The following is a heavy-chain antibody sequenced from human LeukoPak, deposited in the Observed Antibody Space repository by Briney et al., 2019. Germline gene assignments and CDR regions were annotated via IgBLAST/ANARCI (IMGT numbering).Heavy chain of an antibody. CDR3: ARWGVRGVTFDY. Sequence: GGSLRLSCAASGFTFSSYAMSWVRQAPGKGLEWVSAISGSGGSTYYADSVKGRFTISRDNAKNSLYLQMNSLRAEDTAVYYCARWGVRGVTFDYWGQGTLVTVSS. CDR2: ISGSGGST. V-gene: IGHV3-23*01. D-gene: IGHD3-10*01. J-gene: IGHJ4*02. CDR1: GFTFSSYA.